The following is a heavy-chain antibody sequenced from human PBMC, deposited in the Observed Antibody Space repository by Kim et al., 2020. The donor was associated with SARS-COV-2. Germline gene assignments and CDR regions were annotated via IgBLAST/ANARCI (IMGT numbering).Heavy chain of an antibody. CDR1: GFTFSSYA. V-gene: IGHV3-23*01. CDR2: ITGGGDRP. CDR3: ATKETEGDGRYVWSDV. D-gene: IGHD2-8*01. Sequence: GGSLRLSCAASGFTFSSYAMSWVRQAPGKGLEWVSAITGGGDRPYAAAAENGLFTSSNNTTKTPPLLLMNITTADTAAYYYATKETEGDGRYVWSDVWG. J-gene: IGHJ6*02.